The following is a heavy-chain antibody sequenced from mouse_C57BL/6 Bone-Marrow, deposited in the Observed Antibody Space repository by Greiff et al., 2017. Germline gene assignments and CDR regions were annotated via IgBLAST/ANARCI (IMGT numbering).Heavy chain of an antibody. D-gene: IGHD2-5*01. V-gene: IGHV1-81*01. CDR3: AHSNYGREMDY. J-gene: IGHJ4*01. Sequence: VKLQESGAELARPGASVKLSCKASGYTFTSYVISWVKQRTGQGLEWIGEIYPRSGNTYYNEKFKGKARLTADKSSSTAYMELRSLKSEDSAVXFCAHSNYGREMDYWGQGTSVTVSS. CDR1: GYTFTSYV. CDR2: IYPRSGNT.